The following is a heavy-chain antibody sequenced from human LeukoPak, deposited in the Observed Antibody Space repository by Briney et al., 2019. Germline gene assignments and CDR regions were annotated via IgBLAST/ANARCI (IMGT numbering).Heavy chain of an antibody. CDR3: ARDGSGWSGWFDP. D-gene: IGHD6-19*01. V-gene: IGHV4-59*01. J-gene: IGHJ5*02. CDR1: GGSISSYS. CDR2: IYYSGST. Sequence: PSETLSLTCTVSGGSISSYSWSWIRQSPGKGLEWIGYIYYSGSTNYNPSLKSRVTISVDTSKNQFSLKLTSVTAADTAVYYCARDGSGWSGWFDPWGQGTLVTVSS.